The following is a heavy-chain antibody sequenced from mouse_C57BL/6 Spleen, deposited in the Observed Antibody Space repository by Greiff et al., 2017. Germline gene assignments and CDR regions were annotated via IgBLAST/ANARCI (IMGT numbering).Heavy chain of an antibody. D-gene: IGHD2-4*01. CDR3: ARIYDYDESGYAMDY. V-gene: IGHV5-17*01. J-gene: IGHJ4*01. Sequence: EVKLVESGGGLVKPGGSLKLSCAASGFTFSDYGMHWVRQAPEKGLEWVAYISSGSSTIYYADTVKGRFTISRDNAKNTLFLQMTSLRSEDTAMYYCARIYDYDESGYAMDYWGQGTSVTVSS. CDR2: ISSGSSTI. CDR1: GFTFSDYG.